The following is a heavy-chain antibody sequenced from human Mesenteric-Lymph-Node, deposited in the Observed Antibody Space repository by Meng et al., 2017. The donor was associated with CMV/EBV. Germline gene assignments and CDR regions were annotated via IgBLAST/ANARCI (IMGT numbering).Heavy chain of an antibody. D-gene: IGHD2-2*01. CDR1: GYTFTAHY. Sequence: ASVKVSCKASGYTFTAHYIHWVRQAPGQGLEWMGWINPHSAGTKYAQKFQGRVTVTRDTSITTAYMGLSRLRPDDTAVYYCARSCSSSTCRAPSPDYWGQGTLVTVSS. CDR3: ARSCSSSTCRAPSPDY. J-gene: IGHJ4*02. CDR2: INPHSAGT. V-gene: IGHV1-2*02.